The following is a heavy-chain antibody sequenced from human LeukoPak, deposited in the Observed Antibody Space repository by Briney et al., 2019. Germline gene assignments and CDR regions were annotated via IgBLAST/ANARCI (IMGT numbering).Heavy chain of an antibody. J-gene: IGHJ4*02. CDR3: ASDRSYYDFWSGYFDY. V-gene: IGHV4-61*02. CDR2: IHTSGST. Sequence: PSQTLSLTCTVSGGSISSGSYYWSWIRQPAGKGLEWIGRIHTSGSTNYNTSLKSRVTISVDTSKNQFSLKLSSVTAADTAVYYCASDRSYYDFWSGYFDYWGQGTLVTVSS. D-gene: IGHD3-3*01. CDR1: GGSISSGSYY.